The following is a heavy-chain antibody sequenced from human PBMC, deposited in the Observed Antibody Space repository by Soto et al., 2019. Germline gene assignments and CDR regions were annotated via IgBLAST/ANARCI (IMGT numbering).Heavy chain of an antibody. V-gene: IGHV5-10-1*01. CDR3: AGQLVSYGMDV. CDR2: IDPSDSYT. Sequence: RGESLKISCKGSGYSFTSYWISWLRQMPGKGLEWVGRIDPSDSYTNYSPSFQGHVTISADKSISTAYLQWSSLKASDTAMYYCAGQLVSYGMDVWGQGTTVTVSS. CDR1: GYSFTSYW. J-gene: IGHJ6*02. D-gene: IGHD6-13*01.